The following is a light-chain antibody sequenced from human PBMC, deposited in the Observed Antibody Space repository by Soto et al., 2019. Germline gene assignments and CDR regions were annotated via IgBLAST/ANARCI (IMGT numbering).Light chain of an antibody. V-gene: IGLV2-14*01. J-gene: IGLJ2*01. CDR3: SSYTSSRTPVL. CDR2: EVS. Sequence: QSALTQPASVSGSPGQSITISCTGTSSDVGGYDYVSWYQQHPGKAPKLMISEVSNRPSGVSIRFSGSKSGNTASLTISGLQAVDEADYYCSSYTSSRTPVLFGGGTKLTVL. CDR1: SSDVGGYDY.